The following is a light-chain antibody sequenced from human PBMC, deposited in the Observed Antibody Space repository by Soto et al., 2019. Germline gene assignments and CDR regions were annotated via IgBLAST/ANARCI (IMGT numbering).Light chain of an antibody. Sequence: DIVMTKSPDSLAVSLGERATINCKSSQSVLYSSNNKNYLAWYQQKPGQPPKLLIYWASTRESGVPDRFSGSGSGTDFTLTISSLQAEDVAVYYCQQYYRPWTFGQGTNVEIK. CDR2: WAS. CDR1: QSVLYSSNNKNY. V-gene: IGKV4-1*01. J-gene: IGKJ1*01. CDR3: QQYYRPWT.